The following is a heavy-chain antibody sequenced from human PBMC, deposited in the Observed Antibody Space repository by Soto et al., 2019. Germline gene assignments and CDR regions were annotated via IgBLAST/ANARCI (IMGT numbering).Heavy chain of an antibody. CDR2: INPNSGGT. V-gene: IGHV1-2*04. Sequence: ASVKVSCKASGYTFTGYYMHWVRQAPGQGLEWMGWINPNSGGTNYAQKFQGWVTMTRDTSISTAYMELSRLRSDDTAVYYCAKGDYGSEYYMDVWGKGTTVTVSS. CDR3: AKGDYGSEYYMDV. CDR1: GYTFTGYY. D-gene: IGHD4-17*01. J-gene: IGHJ6*03.